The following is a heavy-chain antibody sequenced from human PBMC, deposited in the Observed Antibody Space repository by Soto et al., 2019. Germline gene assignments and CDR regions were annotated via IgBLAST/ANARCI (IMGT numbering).Heavy chain of an antibody. CDR3: AREATYYSGMDV. V-gene: IGHV3-48*01. Sequence: EVQLVESGGGLVQPGGSLRLSCAASGFTFSTYSMHWVRLAPGKGLEWISYISTSSTTIYYADSVKGRFTVSRDNAKNSLDLQMNWLTGEDTALYYCAREATYYSGMDVWGRGTTVTVSS. CDR2: ISTSSTTI. CDR1: GFTFSTYS. J-gene: IGHJ6*02.